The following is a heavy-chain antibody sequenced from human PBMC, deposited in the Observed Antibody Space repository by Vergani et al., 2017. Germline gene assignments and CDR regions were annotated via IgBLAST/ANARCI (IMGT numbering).Heavy chain of an antibody. D-gene: IGHD3-9*01. J-gene: IGHJ3*02. CDR2: IYYSGST. CDR3: ARPAARYFDWLGPDAFDI. V-gene: IGHV4-39*01. CDR1: GGSISSSSYY. Sequence: QLQLQESGPGLVKPSETLSLTCTVSGGSISSSSYYWGWIRQPXGKGLVWIGSIYYSGSTYYNPSLKSRVTISVDTSKNHFSLKLSSVTAADTAVYYCARPAARYFDWLGPDAFDIWGQGTMVTVSS.